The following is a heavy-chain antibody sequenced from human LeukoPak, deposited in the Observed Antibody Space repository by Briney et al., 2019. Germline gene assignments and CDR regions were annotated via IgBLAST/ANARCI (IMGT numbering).Heavy chain of an antibody. Sequence: SETLSLTCTVSGGSISSYYWSWIRQPPGKGLEWIGYIYYSGSTNYNPSLKGRVTISVDTSKNQFSLKLSSVTAADTAVYYCARYEMAALDYWGQGTLVTVSS. V-gene: IGHV4-59*08. J-gene: IGHJ4*02. D-gene: IGHD6-19*01. CDR1: GGSISSYY. CDR2: IYYSGST. CDR3: ARYEMAALDY.